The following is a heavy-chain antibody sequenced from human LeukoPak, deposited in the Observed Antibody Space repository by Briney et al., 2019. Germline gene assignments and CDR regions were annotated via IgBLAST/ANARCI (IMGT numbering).Heavy chain of an antibody. V-gene: IGHV3-20*04. D-gene: IGHD3-22*01. Sequence: PGGSLRLSCAASGFTFDDYGMSWVRQAPGKGLEWVSGINWNGGSTGYADSVKGRFTISRDNAKNSLYLQMNSLRAEDTALYYCARVTDSSGYYYYYYYMDVWGKGTTVTVSS. CDR1: GFTFDDYG. CDR2: INWNGGST. CDR3: ARVTDSSGYYYYYYYMDV. J-gene: IGHJ6*03.